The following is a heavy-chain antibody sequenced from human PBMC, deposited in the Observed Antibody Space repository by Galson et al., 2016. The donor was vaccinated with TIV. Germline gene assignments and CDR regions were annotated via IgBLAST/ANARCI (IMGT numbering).Heavy chain of an antibody. CDR3: ARVYISYFFVY. D-gene: IGHD3-10*01. V-gene: IGHV3-30*04. Sequence: SLRLSCAASGVTFSSYGMHWVRQTPGKGLAWVAFMSYDGRDKNYADSVKGRFSISRDKSKNTLYLQMNSLRAEDTAVYYCARVYISYFFVYWGQGTLVTVSS. J-gene: IGHJ4*02. CDR2: MSYDGRDK. CDR1: GVTFSSYG.